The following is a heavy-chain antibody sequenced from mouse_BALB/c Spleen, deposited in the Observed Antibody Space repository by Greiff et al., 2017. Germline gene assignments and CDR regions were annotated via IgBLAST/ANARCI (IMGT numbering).Heavy chain of an antibody. J-gene: IGHJ4*01. Sequence: QVQLQQSGPELVKPGASVRISCKASGYTFTSYYIHWVKQRPGQGLEWIGWIYPGNVNTKYNEKFKGKATLTADKSSSTAYMQLSSLTSEDSAVYFCARGEKTTTATEGYAMDYWGQGTSVTVSS. CDR3: ARGEKTTTATEGYAMDY. D-gene: IGHD1-2*01. CDR1: GYTFTSYY. CDR2: IYPGNVNT. V-gene: IGHV1S56*01.